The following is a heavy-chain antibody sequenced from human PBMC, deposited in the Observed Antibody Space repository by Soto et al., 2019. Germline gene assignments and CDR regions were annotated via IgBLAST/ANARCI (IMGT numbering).Heavy chain of an antibody. CDR3: ARGPTYSISFFSEYFYGLDV. CDR1: GGSFTGYS. V-gene: IGHV4-34*01. Sequence: QAQVQQWGAGLLKPLETLSLTCAVHGGSFTGYSWTWIRQPPGKGLEWLGEINHSGGTNYNPSLNGRFIRSVDPSKSQFSLKVTSVTAADTAVYYCARGPTYSISFFSEYFYGLDVWGQGHTVTVSS. CDR2: INHSGGT. D-gene: IGHD6-6*01. J-gene: IGHJ6*02.